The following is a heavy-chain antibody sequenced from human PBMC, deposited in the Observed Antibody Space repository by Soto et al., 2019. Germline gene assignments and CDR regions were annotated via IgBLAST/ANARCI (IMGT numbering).Heavy chain of an antibody. CDR2: HIPMFGST. D-gene: IGHD1-1*01. J-gene: IGHJ4*02. CDR1: GGTFSGAG. V-gene: IGHV1-69*18. Sequence: QVHLVQSGAEVRQPGSSVRVSCKASGGTFSGAGVSWVRQAPGQGLEWMGNHIPMFGSTNYAEKFQGRLTISADAPATTAYMDLSSLRSYDTAVYYCARGDGFNYYFDYWGQGALVTVSS. CDR3: ARGDGFNYYFDY.